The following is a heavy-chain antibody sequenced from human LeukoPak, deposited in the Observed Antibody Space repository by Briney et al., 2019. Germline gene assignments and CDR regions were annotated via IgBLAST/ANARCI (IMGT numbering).Heavy chain of an antibody. D-gene: IGHD5-24*01. J-gene: IGHJ4*02. V-gene: IGHV3-23*01. CDR2: VSASGDYT. CDR1: GLSFSNYD. CDR3: AKKPVTIKYPFDN. Sequence: GGSLRLSCARPGLSFSNYDMGWVRQAAGKGLERVAVVSASGDYTEYADSVKGRFTISRDTSQNTLILEMNSLRAEDTAVYYCAKKPVTIKYPFDNWGLGTLVTVSS.